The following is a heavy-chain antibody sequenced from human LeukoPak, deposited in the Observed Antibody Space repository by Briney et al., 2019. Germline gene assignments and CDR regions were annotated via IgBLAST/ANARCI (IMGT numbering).Heavy chain of an antibody. CDR3: ARVDCSGGSCGGWFDP. CDR2: ISAYNGNT. D-gene: IGHD2-15*01. V-gene: IGHV1-18*01. Sequence: ASVKVSCKASSYTFTRYGISWVRQAPGQGLEWLGWISAYNGNTNYAQKPQGRVTMNTDTSTSTAYMELRSLRSDDTAVYYCARVDCSGGSCGGWFDPWGQGTLVTVSS. J-gene: IGHJ5*02. CDR1: SYTFTRYG.